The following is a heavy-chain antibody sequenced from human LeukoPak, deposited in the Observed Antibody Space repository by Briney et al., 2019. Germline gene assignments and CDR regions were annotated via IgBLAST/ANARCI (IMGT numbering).Heavy chain of an antibody. V-gene: IGHV3-7*01. J-gene: IGHJ4*02. CDR1: GFAFSDHW. Sequence: GGSLRLSCAASGFAFSDHWTIWVRQAPGKGLEWVANINQDESKKYYVDSVEGRSTISRDNAKKSLYLHMDSLRAEDTAVYYCTSLTVASNFDHWGRGILVTVSS. CDR3: TSLTVASNFDH. CDR2: INQDESKK. D-gene: IGHD6-19*01.